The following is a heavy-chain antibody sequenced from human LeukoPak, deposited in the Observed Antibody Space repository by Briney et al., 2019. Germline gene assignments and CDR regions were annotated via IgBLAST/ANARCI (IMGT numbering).Heavy chain of an antibody. D-gene: IGHD6-13*01. CDR2: ISGSGGST. J-gene: IGHJ4*02. CDR3: AKGSSSWLGGVDY. V-gene: IGHV3-23*01. Sequence: GGSLRLSCAASGLTFSSYAMSWVRQAPGKGLEWVSAISGSGGSTYYANSVKGRFTISRDNSKNTLYLQMNSLRAEDTAVYYCAKGSSSWLGGVDYWGQGTLVTVSS. CDR1: GLTFSSYA.